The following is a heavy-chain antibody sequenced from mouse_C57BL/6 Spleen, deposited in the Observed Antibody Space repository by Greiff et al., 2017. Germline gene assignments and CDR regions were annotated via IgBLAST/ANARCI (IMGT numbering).Heavy chain of an antibody. V-gene: IGHV5-16*01. D-gene: IGHD2-3*01. J-gene: IGHJ2*01. CDR2: INYDGSST. CDR1: GFTFSDYY. CDR3: ARAYDGYYDD. Sequence: EVKVVESEGGLVQPGSSMKLSCTASGFTFSDYYMAWVRQVPEKGLEWVANINYDGSSTYYLDSLKSRFIISRDNAKNILYLQMSSLKSEDTATYYCARAYDGYYDDWGQGTTLTVSS.